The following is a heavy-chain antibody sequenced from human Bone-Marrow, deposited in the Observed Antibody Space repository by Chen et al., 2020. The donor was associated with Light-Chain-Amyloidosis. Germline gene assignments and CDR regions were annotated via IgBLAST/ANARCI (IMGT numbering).Heavy chain of an antibody. CDR3: AREGRYITMVRGVIRYYYYMDV. Sequence: EVQLVESGGGLVQPGGSLRLSCAASGFTFSSYWMSWVRQAPGEGLEWVANIKQDGSEKYYVDSVKGRFTISRDNAKNSLYLQMNSLRAEDTAVYYCAREGRYITMVRGVIRYYYYMDVWGKGTTVTVSS. CDR2: IKQDGSEK. V-gene: IGHV3-7*01. D-gene: IGHD3-10*01. J-gene: IGHJ6*03. CDR1: GFTFSSYW.